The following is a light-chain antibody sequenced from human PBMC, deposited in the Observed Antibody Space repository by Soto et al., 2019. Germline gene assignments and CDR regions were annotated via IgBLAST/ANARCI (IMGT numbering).Light chain of an antibody. CDR3: QQRTTWPLT. CDR1: QTITTY. J-gene: IGKJ4*01. Sequence: EIVLTQSPATLSLSPGERVTLSCRASQTITTYLAWHQQKPGQAPRLLIYDASNRATGIPARFSGSGSGRDFTLTISSLEPEDSAVYFCQQRTTWPLTFGGGTKVEI. CDR2: DAS. V-gene: IGKV3-11*02.